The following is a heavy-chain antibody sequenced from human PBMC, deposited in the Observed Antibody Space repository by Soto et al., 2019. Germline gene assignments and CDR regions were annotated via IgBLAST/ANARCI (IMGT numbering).Heavy chain of an antibody. D-gene: IGHD3-22*01. CDR3: ASDVIDNSGYYDFGY. J-gene: IGHJ4*02. V-gene: IGHV3-33*01. Sequence: QVQLVESGGGVVQPGRSLRLSCAASGFTFSSYGMHWVRQAPGQGLEWVAVIWSDVSNKYYADSVKGRFSISRDNSKNALYLQMNSVKAEYTAVYYCASDVIDNSGYYDFGYWGQGTLVTVSS. CDR2: IWSDVSNK. CDR1: GFTFSSYG.